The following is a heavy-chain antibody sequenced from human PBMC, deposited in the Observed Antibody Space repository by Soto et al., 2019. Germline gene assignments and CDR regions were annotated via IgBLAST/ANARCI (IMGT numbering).Heavy chain of an antibody. V-gene: IGHV3-74*01. CDR3: ARGGVIVVGLDV. CDR1: GFTFRTYW. D-gene: IGHD3-22*01. J-gene: IGHJ6*02. Sequence: VQLVESGGGLVQPGGSLRLSCAGTGFTFRTYWMHWVRQVPGKGLEWVSRVKTDGTNTGYADSVKGRFTISRDNAKNTLYLEMNNLRADDTAVYYCARGGVIVVGLDVWGQGTTVTVSS. CDR2: VKTDGTNT.